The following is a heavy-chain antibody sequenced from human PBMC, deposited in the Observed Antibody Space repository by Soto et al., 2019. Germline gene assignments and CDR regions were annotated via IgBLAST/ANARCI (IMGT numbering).Heavy chain of an antibody. CDR1: GFTFSSYG. Sequence: QVQLVESGGGVVQPGRSLRLSCAASGFTFSSYGMHWVRQAPGKGLEWVAVISYDGSNKYYADSVKGRFTISRDNSKNTLYLQMNSLRAEDTAVYYCAKEGSTYYYYGMDVWGQGTTVTVSS. CDR2: ISYDGSNK. V-gene: IGHV3-30*18. J-gene: IGHJ6*02. CDR3: AKEGSTYYYYGMDV.